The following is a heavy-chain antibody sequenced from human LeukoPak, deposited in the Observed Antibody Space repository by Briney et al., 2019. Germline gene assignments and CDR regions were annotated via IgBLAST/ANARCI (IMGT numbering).Heavy chain of an antibody. V-gene: IGHV4-30-2*01. Sequence: SETLSLICAVSGGSISSGGYSWSWIRQPPGKGLEWIGYIYHSGSTYYNPSLKSRVTISVDRSKNQFSLKLSSVTAADTAVYYCARALGEVTTGWWFDPWGQGTLVTVSS. CDR3: ARALGEVTTGWWFDP. CDR1: GGSISSGGYS. J-gene: IGHJ5*02. CDR2: IYHSGST. D-gene: IGHD4-17*01.